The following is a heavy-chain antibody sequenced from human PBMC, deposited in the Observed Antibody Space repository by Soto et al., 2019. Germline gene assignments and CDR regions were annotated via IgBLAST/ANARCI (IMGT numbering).Heavy chain of an antibody. D-gene: IGHD2-15*01. CDR2: IYYSGST. CDR1: GGSISSYY. J-gene: IGHJ6*02. Sequence: PSETLSLTCTVSGGSISSYYWSWIRQPPGKGLEWIGYIYYSGSTNYNPSLKSRVTISVDTSKNQFSLKLSSVTAADTAVYYCARDRVDGAVGYCSGGSCYPDYYYYGMDVWGQGTTVTVSS. V-gene: IGHV4-59*01. CDR3: ARDRVDGAVGYCSGGSCYPDYYYYGMDV.